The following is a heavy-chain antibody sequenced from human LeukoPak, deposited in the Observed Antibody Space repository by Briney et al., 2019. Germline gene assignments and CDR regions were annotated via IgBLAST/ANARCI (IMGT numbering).Heavy chain of an antibody. CDR2: IYTTGST. CDR3: ARGDLAGTLYY. Sequence: SETLSLTCTVSGGSISSYYWSWIRRPAGKGLEWIGRIYTTGSTNYNPSLKSRVTMSVDTSKNQFSLKLSSVTAADTAVYYCARGDLAGTLYYWGQGTLVTVSS. CDR1: GGSISSYY. J-gene: IGHJ4*02. V-gene: IGHV4-4*07. D-gene: IGHD1-14*01.